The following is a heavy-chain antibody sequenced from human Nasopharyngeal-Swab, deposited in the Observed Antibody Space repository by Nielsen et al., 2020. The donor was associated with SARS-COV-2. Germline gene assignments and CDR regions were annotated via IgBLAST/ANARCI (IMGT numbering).Heavy chain of an antibody. J-gene: IGHJ5*02. CDR3: AAAHSGYDGENWFDP. V-gene: IGHV1-58*01. CDR1: GFTFTSSA. D-gene: IGHD5-12*01. Sequence: SLKFSCKASGFTFTSSAVQWVRQARGQRLEWIGWIVVGSGNTNYAQKFQERVTITRDMSTSTAYMELSSLRSEDTAVYYCAAAHSGYDGENWFDPWGQGTLVTVSS. CDR2: IVVGSGNT.